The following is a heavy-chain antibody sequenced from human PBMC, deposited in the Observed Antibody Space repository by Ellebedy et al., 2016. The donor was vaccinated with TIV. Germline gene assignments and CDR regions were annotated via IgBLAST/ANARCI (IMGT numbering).Heavy chain of an antibody. CDR3: ARDRVGGSSIFDY. V-gene: IGHV1-18*01. J-gene: IGHJ4*02. Sequence: AASVKVSCKSSGYTFIDYGISWVRQAPGQGLDWMGWVSAYSGNTNYADNLQGRVTMTTDTSTDTAYMELRSLRSDDTAVYYCARDRVGGSSIFDYWGQGTLVTVSS. D-gene: IGHD1-26*01. CDR2: VSAYSGNT. CDR1: GYTFIDYG.